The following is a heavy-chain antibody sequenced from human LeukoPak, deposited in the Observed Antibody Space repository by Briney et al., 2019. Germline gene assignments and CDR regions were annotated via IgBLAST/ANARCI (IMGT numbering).Heavy chain of an antibody. V-gene: IGHV3-48*01. CDR3: ARVLSGPRGRGDFQH. D-gene: IGHD3-10*01. J-gene: IGHJ1*01. Sequence: PGGSLRLSCAASGFTFSSYDMNWVRQAPGKGPEWVSYISSRGTTMYYADSVKGRFTISRDNAKKSLDLQMNSPRAEDTAVYYCARVLSGPRGRGDFQHWGQGTLVTVSS. CDR2: ISSRGTTM. CDR1: GFTFSSYD.